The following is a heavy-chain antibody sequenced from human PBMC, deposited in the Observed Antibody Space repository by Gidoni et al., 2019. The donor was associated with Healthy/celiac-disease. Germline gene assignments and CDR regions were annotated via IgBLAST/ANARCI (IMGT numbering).Heavy chain of an antibody. CDR1: GFTFSDYY. CDR3: ARAYCSSTSCHPQDYYYYGMDV. V-gene: IGHV3-11*01. J-gene: IGHJ6*02. CDR2: ISSSGSTI. Sequence: QVQLVESGGGLVKPGGSLRLSCAASGFTFSDYYMRWIRQAPGKGLEWFSDISSSGSTIYYADSVKGRFTISRDNAKNSLYLQMNSLRAEDTAVYYCARAYCSSTSCHPQDYYYYGMDVWGQGTTVTVSS. D-gene: IGHD2-2*01.